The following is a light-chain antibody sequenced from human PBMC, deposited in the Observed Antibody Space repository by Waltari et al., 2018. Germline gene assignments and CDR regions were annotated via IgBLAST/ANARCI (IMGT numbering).Light chain of an antibody. Sequence: DVVMTQSPLSLPVTPGQAASISCKSSQSLVHSDGNTHLNWFQQRPGQSPRRLIYRVSNRDSGVPDRFSGSGSGTDFTLKISRVEAEDVGVYYCMQGTHWPYTFGRGTKLQIK. CDR3: MQGTHWPYT. CDR1: QSLVHSDGNTH. J-gene: IGKJ2*01. CDR2: RVS. V-gene: IGKV2-30*02.